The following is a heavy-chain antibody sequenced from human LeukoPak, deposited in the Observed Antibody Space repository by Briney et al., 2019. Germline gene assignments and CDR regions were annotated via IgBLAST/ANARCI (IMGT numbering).Heavy chain of an antibody. CDR2: ISYVGSNK. D-gene: IGHD3-22*01. J-gene: IGHJ4*02. V-gene: IGHV3-30-3*01. CDR3: ASDYYDSSGYSEPYDY. CDR1: GFTFSSYA. Sequence: GRSLRLSCAASGFTFSSYAMHWVRQAPGKGLEWAAVISYVGSNKYYADSVKGRFTISRDNSKNTLYLQMNSLRAEDTAVYYCASDYYDSSGYSEPYDYWGQGTLVTVSS.